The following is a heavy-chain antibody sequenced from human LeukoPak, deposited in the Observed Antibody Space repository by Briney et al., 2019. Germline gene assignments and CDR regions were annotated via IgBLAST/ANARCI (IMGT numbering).Heavy chain of an antibody. Sequence: PGGSLRLSCAASGFTLSSYSMNRVRQAPGKGLEWVSSISSSSSYIYYADSVKGRFTISRDNAKNSLYLQMNSLRAEDTAVYYCATQVDSSGWYMFGYWGQGTLVTVSS. CDR1: GFTLSSYS. V-gene: IGHV3-21*01. CDR2: ISSSSSYI. CDR3: ATQVDSSGWYMFGY. J-gene: IGHJ4*02. D-gene: IGHD6-19*01.